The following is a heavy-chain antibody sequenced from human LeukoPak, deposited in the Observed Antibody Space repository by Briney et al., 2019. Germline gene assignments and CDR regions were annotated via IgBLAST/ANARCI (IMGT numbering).Heavy chain of an antibody. CDR3: ARGGSYLSAFDI. CDR1: GFTFISYS. D-gene: IGHD1-26*01. CDR2: ISSSSSYI. V-gene: IGHV3-21*01. Sequence: GGSLRLSCAASGFTFISYSMNWVRQAPGKGLEWVSSISSSSSYIYYADSVKGRFTISRDNAENSLYLQMNSLRAEDTAVYYCARGGSYLSAFDIWGQGTMVTVSS. J-gene: IGHJ3*02.